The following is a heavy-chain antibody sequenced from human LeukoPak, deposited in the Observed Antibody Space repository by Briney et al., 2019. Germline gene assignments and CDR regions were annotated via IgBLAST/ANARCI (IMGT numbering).Heavy chain of an antibody. CDR1: GYTFTSYG. V-gene: IGHV1-18*01. Sequence: ASVKVSCKASGYTFTSYGIFWVRQAPGQRLEWMGSISAYDGNTNYAQNLQGRVTMTTATSTSTVYMELRSLKSDDTAVFYCGRVTSTLFDFWSAYVIDYWGQGTLVTVSS. J-gene: IGHJ4*02. CDR2: ISAYDGNT. CDR3: GRVTSTLFDFWSAYVIDY. D-gene: IGHD3-3*01.